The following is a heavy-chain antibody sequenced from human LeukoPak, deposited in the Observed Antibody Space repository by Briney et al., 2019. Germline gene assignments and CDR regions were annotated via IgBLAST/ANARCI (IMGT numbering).Heavy chain of an antibody. D-gene: IGHD6-19*01. V-gene: IGHV1-46*01. CDR1: GYTFTRYY. CDR2: INPSGGST. J-gene: IGHJ4*02. CDR3: ARDSNTSGRDPIYFFDY. Sequence: ASVKVSCKTSGYTFTRYYIHWVRQAPGQGLEWMGIINPSGGSTRYAQNFQGRLTMTRDTSTNTIYMELSSLRSEDTAVYYCARDSNTSGRDPIYFFDYWSQGTLVTVSS.